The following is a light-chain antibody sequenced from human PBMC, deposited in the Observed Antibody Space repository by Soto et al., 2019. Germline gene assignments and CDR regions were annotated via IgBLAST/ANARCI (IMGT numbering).Light chain of an antibody. Sequence: QSALTQPASVSGTPGQTISISCTGTSSDVGGYNAVSWYQHHPGKAPKLIIYGVTHRPAGISDRFSASKSGNTASLTISGLQAEDEADYYCNSFRVNRLYVFGTGTKVTVL. J-gene: IGLJ1*01. CDR2: GVT. CDR3: NSFRVNRLYV. CDR1: SSDVGGYNA. V-gene: IGLV2-14*01.